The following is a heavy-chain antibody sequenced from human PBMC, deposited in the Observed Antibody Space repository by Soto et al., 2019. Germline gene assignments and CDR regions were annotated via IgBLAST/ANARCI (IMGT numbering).Heavy chain of an antibody. J-gene: IGHJ6*02. Sequence: SVKVSCKASGGTFSSYAISWVRQAPGQGLEWMGGIIPIFGTANYAQKFQGRVTITADESTSTAYMELSSLRSEDTAVYYCAMYYYGSGSPDPYYYYYGMDVWGQGTTVTVS. V-gene: IGHV1-69*13. CDR3: AMYYYGSGSPDPYYYYYGMDV. D-gene: IGHD3-10*01. CDR2: IIPIFGTA. CDR1: GGTFSSYA.